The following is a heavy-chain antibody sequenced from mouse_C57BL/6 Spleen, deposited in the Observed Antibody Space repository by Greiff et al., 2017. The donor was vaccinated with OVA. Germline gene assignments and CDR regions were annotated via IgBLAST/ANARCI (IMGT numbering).Heavy chain of an antibody. J-gene: IGHJ4*01. V-gene: IGHV1-26*01. Sequence: EVQLQQSGPELVKPGASVKISCKASGYTFTDYYMNWVKQSHGKSLEWIGDINPNNGGTSYNQKFKGKATLTVDKSSSTAYMELRSLTSEDSAVYYCASPYDYVSYYAMDYWGQGTSVTVSS. CDR1: GYTFTDYY. CDR2: INPNNGGT. D-gene: IGHD2-4*01. CDR3: ASPYDYVSYYAMDY.